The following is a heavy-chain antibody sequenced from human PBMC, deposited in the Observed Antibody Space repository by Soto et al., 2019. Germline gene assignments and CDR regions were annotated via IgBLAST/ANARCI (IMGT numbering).Heavy chain of an antibody. J-gene: IGHJ4*02. CDR2: IKEDGSDK. CDR1: GFTFSNYW. CDR3: AGGPKADY. V-gene: IGHV3-7*01. Sequence: EVQLVESGGGLVQPGESLRLSCADSGFTFSNYWMNWVRQAPGKGLEWVANIKEDGSDKYYVDSVKGRFTISRDNTKNSLFLQLNSLRADDTAVYYCAGGPKADYWGQGNLVTVSS.